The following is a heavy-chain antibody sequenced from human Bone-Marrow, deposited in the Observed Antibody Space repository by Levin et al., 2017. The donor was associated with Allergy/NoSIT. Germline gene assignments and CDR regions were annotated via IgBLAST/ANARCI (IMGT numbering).Heavy chain of an antibody. J-gene: IGHJ1*01. CDR3: ASLVGALSLEYFQH. V-gene: IGHV3-30*04. CDR1: GFTFSNYA. D-gene: IGHD1-26*01. CDR2: ISYDGSYE. Sequence: GGSLRLSCADSGFTFSNYAMHWVRQAPGKGLEWMAVISYDGSYEYYADSVKGRFTISRDNSKNTLYLQLSSLKSEDTAVYYCASLVGALSLEYFQHWGQGTLVTVSS.